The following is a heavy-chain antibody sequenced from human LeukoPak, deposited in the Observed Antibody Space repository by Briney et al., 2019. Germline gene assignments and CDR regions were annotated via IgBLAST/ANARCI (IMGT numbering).Heavy chain of an antibody. Sequence: GESLKISCKGSGYRFTNYWIGWVRQMPGRGLEWMGVIYPDDSDTRYSPPFQGQVIISADKSINTAYLQWSSLEASDTAMYFCARQFDLRWFDPWGQGTLVTVSS. D-gene: IGHD3-9*01. J-gene: IGHJ5*02. CDR2: IYPDDSDT. CDR3: ARQFDLRWFDP. CDR1: GYRFTNYW. V-gene: IGHV5-51*01.